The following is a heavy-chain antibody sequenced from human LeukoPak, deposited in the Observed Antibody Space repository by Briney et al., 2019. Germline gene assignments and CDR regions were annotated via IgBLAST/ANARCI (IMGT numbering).Heavy chain of an antibody. D-gene: IGHD6-13*01. Sequence: GGSLRLSCAASGITFNNYWMSWVRQAPGKGLEWVANIKQDGSEKNYVDSVRGRFTISRDNAKNSLYLEMNNLRAEDTAVYYCAREAGRYSSNIDWFDPGAREPWSPSPQ. CDR3: AREAGRYSSNIDWFDP. V-gene: IGHV3-7*01. CDR1: GITFNNYW. J-gene: IGHJ5*02. CDR2: IKQDGSEK.